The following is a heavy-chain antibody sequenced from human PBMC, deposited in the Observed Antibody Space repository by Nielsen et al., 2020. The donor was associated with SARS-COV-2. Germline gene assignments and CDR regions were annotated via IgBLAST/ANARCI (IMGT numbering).Heavy chain of an antibody. J-gene: IGHJ4*02. CDR3: ARVLRYIAVAGNSNYYFDY. CDR2: ISYDGSNK. Sequence: WIRQPPGKGLEWVAVISYDGSNKYYADSVKGRFTISGDNSKNTLYLQMNSLRAEDTAVYYCARVLRYIAVAGNSNYYFDYWGQGTLVTVSS. V-gene: IGHV3-30*03. D-gene: IGHD6-19*01.